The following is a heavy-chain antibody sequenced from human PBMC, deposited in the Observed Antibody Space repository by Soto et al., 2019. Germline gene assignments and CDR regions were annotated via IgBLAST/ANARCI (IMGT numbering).Heavy chain of an antibody. D-gene: IGHD2-15*01. V-gene: IGHV4-34*01. CDR1: GWSFLGYY. J-gene: IGHJ6*01. CDR3: ATGIVFVGARMPYYNYYGKYG. Sequence: SETLPLTCAVYGWSFLGYYWSWFRQPSGKGMEWIGEINHSGSTNYNPSLKSRVTISVDTSKNQFSLKLSPVTAADTAVYYCATGIVFVGARMPYYNYYGKYGKGQGSKVTLSS. CDR2: INHSGST.